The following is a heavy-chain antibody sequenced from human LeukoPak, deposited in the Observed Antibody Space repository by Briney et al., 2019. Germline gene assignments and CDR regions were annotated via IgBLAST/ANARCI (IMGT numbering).Heavy chain of an antibody. D-gene: IGHD2-21*02. Sequence: GGSLRLSCAASGFTFDDYAMSWVRQTPGKGLEWVSGTNWDGGRTGYADSVKGRFTIPRDNAKNSLYWQMNSLRVEDTAMYYCARDGLRRPPTPYCGGDCPLDYWGQGTLVSVSS. CDR1: GFTFDDYA. J-gene: IGHJ4*02. V-gene: IGHV3-20*04. CDR2: TNWDGGRT. CDR3: ARDGLRRPPTPYCGGDCPLDY.